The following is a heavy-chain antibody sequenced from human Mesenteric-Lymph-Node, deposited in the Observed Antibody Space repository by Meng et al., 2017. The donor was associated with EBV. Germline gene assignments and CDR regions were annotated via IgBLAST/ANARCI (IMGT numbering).Heavy chain of an antibody. D-gene: IGHD6-19*01. V-gene: IGHV1-3*01. J-gene: IGHJ4*02. CDR3: ARDPYSSGWYYFDY. Sequence: QVQLVQSGAEVKKPGDSVKVSCKASGYTFTSYAMHWVRQAPGQRLEWMGWINAGNGNTKYSQKFQGRVTITRDTSASTAYMELSSLRSEDTAVYYCARDPYSSGWYYFDYWGQGTLVTVSS. CDR1: GYTFTSYA. CDR2: INAGNGNT.